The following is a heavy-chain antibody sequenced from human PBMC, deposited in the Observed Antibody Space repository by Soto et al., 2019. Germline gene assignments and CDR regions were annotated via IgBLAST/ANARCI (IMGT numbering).Heavy chain of an antibody. Sequence: APVKGSCKASGYSFTNNDVSWVRQATGQGLEWMGWMNPGSGDTGYAQKFQGRVTMTRDISIATAYMELSSLRSDDTAIYYCARMATFGSLNWFDPWGQGTLVSVSA. D-gene: IGHD3-16*01. CDR1: GYSFTNND. CDR3: ARMATFGSLNWFDP. CDR2: MNPGSGDT. V-gene: IGHV1-8*01. J-gene: IGHJ5*02.